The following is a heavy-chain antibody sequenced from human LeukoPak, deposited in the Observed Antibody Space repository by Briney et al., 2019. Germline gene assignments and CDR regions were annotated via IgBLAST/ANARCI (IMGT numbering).Heavy chain of an antibody. D-gene: IGHD3-22*01. J-gene: IGHJ6*02. CDR2: IWYDGSNK. CDR1: GFTFSSYG. Sequence: GGSLRLSCAASGFTFSSYGMYWVRQAPGKGLEWVAVIWYDGSNKYYADSVKGRFTISRDNSKNTLYLQMNSLRAEDTAVYYCARDDNYYDSSGYYFGYYYYGMDVWGQGTTVTVSS. V-gene: IGHV3-33*01. CDR3: ARDDNYYDSSGYYFGYYYYGMDV.